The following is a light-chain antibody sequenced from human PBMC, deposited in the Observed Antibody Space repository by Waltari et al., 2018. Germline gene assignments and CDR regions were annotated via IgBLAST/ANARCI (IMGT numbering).Light chain of an antibody. CDR3: SSYTSSSTLVV. CDR1: THDTGGSKF. J-gene: IGLJ2*01. Sequence: QSALTHPASVSGSPGQSLTISCSDTTHDTGGSKFASWYQQDPGEAPKLIIYEVTNRPPGVSNRLSGSKSGNTASLTISGLQTEDEADYYCSSYTSSSTLVVFGGGTKLTVL. V-gene: IGLV2-14*01. CDR2: EVT.